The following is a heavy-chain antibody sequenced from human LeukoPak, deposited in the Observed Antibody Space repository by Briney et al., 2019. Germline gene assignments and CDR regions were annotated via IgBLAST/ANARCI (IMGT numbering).Heavy chain of an antibody. CDR2: IIPIFGTA. J-gene: IGHJ1*01. Sequence: ASVKVSCKASGGTFSSYAISWVRQAPGQGLEWVGGIIPIFGTANYAQKFQGRVTITADESTSTAYMELSSLRSEDTAVYYCARVIQLPNEYFQHWGQGTLVTVSS. V-gene: IGHV1-69*13. CDR3: ARVIQLPNEYFQH. D-gene: IGHD2-2*01. CDR1: GGTFSSYA.